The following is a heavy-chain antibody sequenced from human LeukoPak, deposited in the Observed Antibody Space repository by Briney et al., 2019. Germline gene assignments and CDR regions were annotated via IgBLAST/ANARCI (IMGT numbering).Heavy chain of an antibody. CDR2: IYYSGST. CDR1: GGAISSSSYY. CDR3: VRFKDVWFADDAFDI. J-gene: IGHJ3*02. V-gene: IGHV4-61*01. D-gene: IGHD3-10*01. Sequence: PSETLSLTCTVSGGAISSSSYYWSWIRQPPGKGLEWIEYIYYSGSTNYNTSLKSRVTISVDTSKNQFSLKLSSVTAADTAVYYCVRFKDVWFADDAFDIWGQGTMVTVSS.